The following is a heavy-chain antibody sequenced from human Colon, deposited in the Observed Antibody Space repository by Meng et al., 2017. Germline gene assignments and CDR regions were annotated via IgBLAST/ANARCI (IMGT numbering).Heavy chain of an antibody. Sequence: SETLSLTCTVSGGSISTYYWSWIRQPPGKELEWIGHIYYSGTTDYNPSLKSRVTISVDTSKNQFSLNLTSVTAADTAVYYCARAYSISWYYFDYWDQGTLVTVSS. D-gene: IGHD3-3*02. CDR2: IYYSGTT. CDR3: ARAYSISWYYFDY. J-gene: IGHJ4*02. V-gene: IGHV4-59*01. CDR1: GGSISTYY.